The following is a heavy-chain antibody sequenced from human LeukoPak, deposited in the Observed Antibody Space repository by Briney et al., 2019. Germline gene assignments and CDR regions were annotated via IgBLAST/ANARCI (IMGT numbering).Heavy chain of an antibody. Sequence: PGGSLRLSCAASGFTFSSYAMSWVRQAPGKGLEWVSLISGSGGNTYYADSVKGRFTISRDNSKNTLYLQMSSLRAEDTAVYYCARVQSAITTTVTTIGYWGQGTLVTVSS. V-gene: IGHV3-23*01. D-gene: IGHD4-17*01. CDR1: GFTFSSYA. CDR2: ISGSGGNT. CDR3: ARVQSAITTTVTTIGY. J-gene: IGHJ4*02.